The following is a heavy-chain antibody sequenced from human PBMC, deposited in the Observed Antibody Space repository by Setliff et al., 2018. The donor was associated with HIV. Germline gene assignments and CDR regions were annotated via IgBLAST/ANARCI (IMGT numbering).Heavy chain of an antibody. CDR2: IHHSGST. CDR3: ARSKSTDYDYYDSTGGRLGAFDI. Sequence: SETLSLTCAVSGYSISSGYYWGWIRQSPGKGLEWIGNIHHSGSTYYNPSLKSRVSISVDKSKNHLPLDLTSVTAADSAVYYCARSKSTDYDYYDSTGGRLGAFDIWGQGTMVTVSS. CDR1: GYSISSGYY. V-gene: IGHV4-38-2*01. J-gene: IGHJ3*02. D-gene: IGHD3-22*01.